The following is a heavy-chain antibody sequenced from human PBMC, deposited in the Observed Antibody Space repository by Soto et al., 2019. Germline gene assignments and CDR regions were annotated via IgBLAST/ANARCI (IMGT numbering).Heavy chain of an antibody. CDR1: GYNISSYD. V-gene: IGHV1-8*01. CDR3: ARVYDDDFWSGPTHLTYGMDV. D-gene: IGHD3-3*01. Sequence: ASVKVSCKASGYNISSYDIIWVRQAAGQGLEWMGWMDPNRGHSDSVQNFRGRVTMTTNISTSTAYMELRSLRSDDTAVYYCARVYDDDFWSGPTHLTYGMDVWGQGTTVTVSS. J-gene: IGHJ6*02. CDR2: MDPNRGHS.